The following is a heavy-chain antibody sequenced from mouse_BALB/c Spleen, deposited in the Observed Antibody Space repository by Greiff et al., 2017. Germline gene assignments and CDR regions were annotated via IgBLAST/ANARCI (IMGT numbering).Heavy chain of an antibody. Sequence: DSGPGLVKPSQSLSLTCTVTGYSITSDYAWNWIRQFPGNKLEWMGYISYSGSTSYNPSLKSRISITRDTSKNQFFLQLNSVTTEDTATYYCAYYYGSSWGFAYWGQGTLVTVSA. D-gene: IGHD1-1*01. V-gene: IGHV3-2*02. CDR1: GYSITSDYA. CDR2: ISYSGST. J-gene: IGHJ3*01. CDR3: AYYYGSSWGFAY.